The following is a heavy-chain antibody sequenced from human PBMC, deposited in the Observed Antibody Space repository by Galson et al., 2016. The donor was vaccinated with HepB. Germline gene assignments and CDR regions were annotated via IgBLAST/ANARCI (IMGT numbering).Heavy chain of an antibody. D-gene: IGHD6-13*01. CDR3: ARARRHSTPDPHHFDY. V-gene: IGHV3-7*01. Sequence: SLRLSCAASGSTLRNYWMSWVRQAPGKGLEWVANINADGSEKYYVDSVRGRFTISRDNAENSVSLQMNSLRAEDTAVYYCARARRHSTPDPHHFDYWGQGSLVTVSS. J-gene: IGHJ4*02. CDR1: GSTLRNYW. CDR2: INADGSEK.